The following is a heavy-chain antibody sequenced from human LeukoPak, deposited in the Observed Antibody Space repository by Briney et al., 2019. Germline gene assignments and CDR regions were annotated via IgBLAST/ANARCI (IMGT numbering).Heavy chain of an antibody. D-gene: IGHD2-2*01. CDR2: ISTYNGDR. J-gene: IGHJ3*02. CDR3: ARRGVVVPAATDDAFDI. V-gene: IGHV1-18*01. CDR1: GYTFSNYG. Sequence: GASVKVSCKASGYTFSNYGFGWVRQAPGQGLEWMGWISTYNGDRNSAQKVQGRVTITADESTSTAYMELSSLRSEDTAVYYCARRGVVVPAATDDAFDIWGQGTMVTVSS.